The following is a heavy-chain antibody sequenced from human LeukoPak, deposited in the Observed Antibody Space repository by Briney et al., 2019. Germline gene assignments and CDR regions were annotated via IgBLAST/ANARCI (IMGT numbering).Heavy chain of an antibody. Sequence: GESLKISCRGSRYSFTTYWIAWVRQMPGKGLEWMGIIYPDDSDTKYNPSFQGQVNISADKSLRAAYRQWSSLKASDTAMYYGARRGGNWFDPWGQGTLVTVSS. CDR3: ARRGGNWFDP. CDR1: RYSFTTYW. J-gene: IGHJ5*02. CDR2: IYPDDSDT. D-gene: IGHD3-16*01. V-gene: IGHV5-51*01.